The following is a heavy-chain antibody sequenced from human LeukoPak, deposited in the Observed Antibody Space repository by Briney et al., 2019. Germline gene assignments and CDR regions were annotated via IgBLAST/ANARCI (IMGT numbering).Heavy chain of an antibody. CDR2: INPNSGGT. J-gene: IGHJ4*02. V-gene: IGHV1-2*02. CDR3: ARGDHYDVLTGFQTPSHLSDY. CDR1: GYTFTGYY. D-gene: IGHD3-9*01. Sequence: GASVKVSCKASGYTFTGYYVHWVRQAPGQGLEWRGWINPNSGGTNYAQKFQGRVTMTRDTSISTAYMELSRLRSDDTAVYYCARGDHYDVLTGFQTPSHLSDYWGQGTLVTVSS.